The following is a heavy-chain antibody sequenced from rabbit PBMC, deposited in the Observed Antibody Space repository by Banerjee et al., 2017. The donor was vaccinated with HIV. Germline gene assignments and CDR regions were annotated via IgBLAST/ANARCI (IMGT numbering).Heavy chain of an antibody. Sequence: QQQLEESGGGLVRPGGSLTLTCKASGLDFGSSYWICWVRQAPGKGLEWIGYINTDTVYTAYASWAKGRFTISKTSSTTVTLQMTSLTAADTATYFCARRGSDWGDDLWGQGTLVTVS. V-gene: IGHV1S45*01. CDR3: ARRGSDWGDDL. D-gene: IGHD4-1*01. CDR2: INTDTVYT. J-gene: IGHJ6*01. CDR1: GLDFGSSYW.